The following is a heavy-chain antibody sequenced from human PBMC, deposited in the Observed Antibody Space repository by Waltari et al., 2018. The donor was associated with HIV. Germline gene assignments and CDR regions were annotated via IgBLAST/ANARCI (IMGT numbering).Heavy chain of an antibody. J-gene: IGHJ6*02. CDR1: GYIFTNYG. V-gene: IGHV1-18*01. Sequence: QVHLVQSGAEVKMPGASVRGSCKTSGYIFTNYGVSWVRQAPGQGLEWLGWISGYNANTNYAQRLQGRVTLTTDTSTSTAYMELRSLRSDDTAVYYCARGLGGSYYYGVDVWGQGTTVTVS. CDR3: ARGLGGSYYYGVDV. CDR2: ISGYNANT.